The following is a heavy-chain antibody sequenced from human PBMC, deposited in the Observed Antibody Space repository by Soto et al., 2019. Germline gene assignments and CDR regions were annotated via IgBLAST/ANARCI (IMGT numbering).Heavy chain of an antibody. CDR1: GFTFSSYV. CDR3: AKAYNILTGCLDY. CDR2: ISDSGGTT. V-gene: IGHV3-23*01. D-gene: IGHD3-9*01. Sequence: GGSLRLSCAASGFTFSSYVMTWVRQAPGKGLEWVSSISDSGGTTYYADSVKGRFTISRDNPKNTLYLQMNSLRAEDTAVYYCAKAYNILTGCLDYRGQGTLVTVSS. J-gene: IGHJ4*02.